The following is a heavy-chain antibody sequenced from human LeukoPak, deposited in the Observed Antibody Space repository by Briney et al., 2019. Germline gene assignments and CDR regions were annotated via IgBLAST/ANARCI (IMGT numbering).Heavy chain of an antibody. CDR2: IYYSGST. CDR1: GGSISSYY. V-gene: IGHV4-59*01. D-gene: IGHD3-16*02. Sequence: PSETLSLTCTVSGGSISSYYWSWIRQPPGKGLEWIGYIYYSGSTNYNPSLKSRVTISVDTSKNQFSLKLSSVTAADTAVYYCARVAFGGVIVKYYSDYWGQGTLVTVSS. CDR3: ARVAFGGVIVKYYSDY. J-gene: IGHJ4*02.